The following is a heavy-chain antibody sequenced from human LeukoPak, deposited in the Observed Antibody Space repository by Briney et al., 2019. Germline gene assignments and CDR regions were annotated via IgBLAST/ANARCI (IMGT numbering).Heavy chain of an antibody. CDR2: IHHSGST. CDR3: ASYGSGSYRFDP. Sequence: KASETLSLTCTVSGGSISSGGYYWSWIRQHPGKGLEWIGYIHHSGSTYYNPSLKSRVIISVDTSKNQFSLKLNSVTAADTAVYYCASYGSGSYRFDPWGQGTLVTVSS. CDR1: GGSISSGGYY. J-gene: IGHJ5*02. D-gene: IGHD3-10*01. V-gene: IGHV4-31*03.